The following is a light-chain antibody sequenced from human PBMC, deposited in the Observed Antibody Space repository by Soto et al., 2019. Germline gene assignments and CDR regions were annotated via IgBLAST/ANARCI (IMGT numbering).Light chain of an antibody. CDR1: RSNIGAGYD. Sequence: QSVLTRPPSVSGAPGQRVTISCTGSRSNIGAGYDVHWYQQLPGTAPKLLIYGNSNRPSGVPDRFSGSKSGTSASLAITGLQAEDEADYYCQSYDSSLSEVFGGGTKLTVL. J-gene: IGLJ2*01. CDR3: QSYDSSLSEV. V-gene: IGLV1-40*01. CDR2: GNS.